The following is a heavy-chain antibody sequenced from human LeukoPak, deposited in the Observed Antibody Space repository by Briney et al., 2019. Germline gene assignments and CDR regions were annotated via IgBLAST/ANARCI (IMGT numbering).Heavy chain of an antibody. CDR2: INHSGST. V-gene: IGHV4-34*01. CDR1: GGSFSGYY. CDR3: ARRKRVVVAATKRSSLYDY. D-gene: IGHD2-15*01. J-gene: IGHJ4*02. Sequence: NPSETLSLTCAVYGGSFSGYYWSWIRQPPGKGLEWIGEINHSGSTNYNPSLKSRVTISVDTSKNQFSLKLSSVTAADTAVYYCARRKRVVVAATKRSSLYDYWGQGTLVTVSS.